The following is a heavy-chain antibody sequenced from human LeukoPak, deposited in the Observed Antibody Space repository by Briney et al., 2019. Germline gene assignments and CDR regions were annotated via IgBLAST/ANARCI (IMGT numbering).Heavy chain of an antibody. J-gene: IGHJ3*02. CDR2: INPNSGGT. CDR1: GYTFTGYY. Sequence: ASVKVSCKASGYTFTGYYIHWVRQAPGQGLEWIGWINPNSGGTNYAQKSQARVTMTRATSLRTAYMELSRLRSDDTAVYYCWVVITHDAFDIWGQGTMVTVSS. V-gene: IGHV1-2*02. D-gene: IGHD3-22*01. CDR3: WVVITHDAFDI.